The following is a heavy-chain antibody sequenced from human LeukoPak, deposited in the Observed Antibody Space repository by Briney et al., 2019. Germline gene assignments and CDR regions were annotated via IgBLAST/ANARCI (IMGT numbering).Heavy chain of an antibody. D-gene: IGHD3-22*01. V-gene: IGHV1-2*06. Sequence: ASVKVSCKASGYTFTGYYMHWVRQAPGQGLEWMGRINPNSGGTNYAQKFQGRVTMTRDTSISTAYMELSRLRSDDTAVYYCAKALDYYDTSGFDYWGQGTLVTVSS. CDR1: GYTFTGYY. CDR3: AKALDYYDTSGFDY. J-gene: IGHJ4*02. CDR2: INPNSGGT.